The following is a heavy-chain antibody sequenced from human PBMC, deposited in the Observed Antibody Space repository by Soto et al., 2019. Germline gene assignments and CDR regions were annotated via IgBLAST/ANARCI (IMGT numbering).Heavy chain of an antibody. CDR1: GFSASSNS. Sequence: EVQLVESGGGLIQPGGSLRLSCAASGFSASSNSMSWVRQAPGRGLEWVSLIYSGGGTYYADSVKGRFTISRDNSKNTLYLQMNTLRAEDTAVYYCAAYSSLDYWGQGTLVTVSS. CDR3: AAYSSLDY. D-gene: IGHD6-13*01. J-gene: IGHJ4*02. V-gene: IGHV3-53*01. CDR2: IYSGGGT.